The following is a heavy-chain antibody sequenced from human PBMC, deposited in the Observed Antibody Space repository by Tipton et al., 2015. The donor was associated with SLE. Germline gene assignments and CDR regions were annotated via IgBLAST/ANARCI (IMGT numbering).Heavy chain of an antibody. V-gene: IGHV4-39*01. CDR3: ARHDYDDNGYYMHYFDY. CDR1: GGSFSGYH. Sequence: TLSLTCTIYGGSFSGYHWGWIRQPPGKGLEWIGSIYYSGSTYYNPSLKSRVTISVDTSKNQVSLRLSSVTAADTAVYYCARHDYDDNGYYMHYFDYWGQGTLVTVSS. J-gene: IGHJ4*02. D-gene: IGHD3-22*01. CDR2: IYYSGST.